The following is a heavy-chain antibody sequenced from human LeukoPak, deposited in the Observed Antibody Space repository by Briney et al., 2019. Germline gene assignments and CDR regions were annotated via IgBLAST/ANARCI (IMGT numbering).Heavy chain of an antibody. J-gene: IGHJ4*02. CDR3: ARVRAGYSYGLNYFDY. CDR1: GGSISSYY. Sequence: SETLSLTCTVSGGSISSYYWSWIRQPPGKGLEWIGYIYYSGSTTYNPSLKSRVSISVDTSKNQFSLKLSSVTAADTAVYYCARVRAGYSYGLNYFDYWGQGTLVTVSS. V-gene: IGHV4-59*01. CDR2: IYYSGST. D-gene: IGHD5-18*01.